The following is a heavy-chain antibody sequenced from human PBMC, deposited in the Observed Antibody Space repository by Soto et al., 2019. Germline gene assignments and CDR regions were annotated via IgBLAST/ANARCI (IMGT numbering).Heavy chain of an antibody. D-gene: IGHD3-10*01. CDR2: ISGSGGST. CDR3: AKGLGMLRGPFDS. V-gene: IGHV3-23*01. J-gene: IGHJ4*02. Sequence: EVQLLESGGGLVQPGGSLRLSCAASGFTFSSFAMSWVRQAPGKGLEWVSVISGSGGSTYYADSVKGRFTISRDNSKNTLFLQMNYLRAEDTAVYYCAKGLGMLRGPFDSGGQGALVTVSS. CDR1: GFTFSSFA.